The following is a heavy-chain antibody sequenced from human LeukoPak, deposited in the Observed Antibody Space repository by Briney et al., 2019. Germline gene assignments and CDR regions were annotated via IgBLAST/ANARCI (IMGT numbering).Heavy chain of an antibody. CDR1: GYTFTSYA. V-gene: IGHV7-4-1*02. J-gene: IGHJ4*02. CDR2: INTNTGNP. D-gene: IGHD3-10*01. CDR3: ARVATMVRGVIMLLGY. Sequence: GASVKVSCKASGYTFTSYAMNWVRQAPGQGLEWMGWINTNTGNPTYAQGFTGRFVFSLDTSVSTAYLQISSPKAEDTAVYYCARVATMVRGVIMLLGYWGQGTLVTVSS.